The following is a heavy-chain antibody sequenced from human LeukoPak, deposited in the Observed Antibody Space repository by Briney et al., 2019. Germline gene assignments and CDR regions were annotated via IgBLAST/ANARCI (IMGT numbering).Heavy chain of an antibody. D-gene: IGHD6-19*01. CDR3: AKDFSLRGSIAVAPDY. CDR1: GFTFSTIS. V-gene: IGHV3-9*01. CDR2: ISWNSSSI. Sequence: GGSLRLSCEASGFTFSTISMNWVRQAPGKGLEWVSGISWNSSSIVYADSVKGRFTISRDNAKNSLYLQMNSLRAEDTALYYCAKDFSLRGSIAVAPDYWGQGTLVTVSS. J-gene: IGHJ4*02.